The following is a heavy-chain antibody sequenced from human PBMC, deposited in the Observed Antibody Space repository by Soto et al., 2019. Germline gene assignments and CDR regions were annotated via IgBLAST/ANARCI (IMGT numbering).Heavy chain of an antibody. CDR3: ARAIHCSSTSCYPYYYYGMDV. CDR1: GGSFSGYY. D-gene: IGHD2-2*01. CDR2: INHSGST. J-gene: IGHJ6*02. Sequence: SETLSLTCAVYGGSFSGYYWSWIRQPPGKGLEWIGEINHSGSTNYNPSLKSRVTISVDTSKNQFSLKLSSVTAADTAVYYCARAIHCSSTSCYPYYYYGMDVWGQGILVTVSS. V-gene: IGHV4-34*01.